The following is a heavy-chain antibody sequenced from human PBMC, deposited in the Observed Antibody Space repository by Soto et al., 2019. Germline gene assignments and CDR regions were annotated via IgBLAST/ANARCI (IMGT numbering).Heavy chain of an antibody. D-gene: IGHD6-19*01. Sequence: HPGGSLRLSCTASGFTFGDYAMSWVRQAPGKGLEWVGFIRSKAYGGTTEYAASVKGRFTISRDDSKSIAYLQMNSLKTEDTAVYYCTRVHRGGWPYYFDYWGQGTLVTVSS. CDR1: GFTFGDYA. CDR3: TRVHRGGWPYYFDY. V-gene: IGHV3-49*04. J-gene: IGHJ4*02. CDR2: IRSKAYGGTT.